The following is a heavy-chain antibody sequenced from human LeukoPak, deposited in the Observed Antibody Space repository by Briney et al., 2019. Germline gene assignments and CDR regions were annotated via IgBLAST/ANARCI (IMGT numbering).Heavy chain of an antibody. V-gene: IGHV3-21*01. Sequence: GGSLRLSCAASGFTVSNNYMSWVRQAPGKGLEWVSSIDPSSYYIYYGDSVKGRSAISRDNAKNSLYLQINSLRAEDTAVYYCARVSGRLERQSDLDFWGQGTLVTVSS. CDR3: ARVSGRLERQSDLDF. D-gene: IGHD1-1*01. J-gene: IGHJ4*02. CDR2: IDPSSYYI. CDR1: GFTVSNNY.